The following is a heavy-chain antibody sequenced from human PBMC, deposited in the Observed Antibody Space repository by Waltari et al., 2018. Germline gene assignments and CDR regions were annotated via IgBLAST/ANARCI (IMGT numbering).Heavy chain of an antibody. CDR2: ISAYNGYT. CDR3: ARVGDDFWSGYFDY. Sequence: QVQLVQSGAEVKKPGASVKVSCKASGYTFTSYGINWVRQAPGQGLEWMGWISAYNGYTNYAQKVQGRVAMTTDTSTSTAYMELRSLRSDDTAVYYCARVGDDFWSGYFDYWGQGTLVTVSS. CDR1: GYTFTSYG. D-gene: IGHD3-3*01. J-gene: IGHJ4*02. V-gene: IGHV1-18*04.